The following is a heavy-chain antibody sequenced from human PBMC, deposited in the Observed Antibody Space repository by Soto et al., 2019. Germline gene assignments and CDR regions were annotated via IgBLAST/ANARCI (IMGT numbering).Heavy chain of an antibody. Sequence: GGSLRLSCAASGFTFDDYAMHWVRQAPGKGLEWVSGISWNSGSIGYADSVKGRFTISRDNAKNSLYLQMNSLRAEDTALYYCAKDNGSGQAKNYYYYYMDVWGKGTTVTVSS. J-gene: IGHJ6*03. D-gene: IGHD3-10*01. CDR1: GFTFDDYA. V-gene: IGHV3-9*01. CDR3: AKDNGSGQAKNYYYYYMDV. CDR2: ISWNSGSI.